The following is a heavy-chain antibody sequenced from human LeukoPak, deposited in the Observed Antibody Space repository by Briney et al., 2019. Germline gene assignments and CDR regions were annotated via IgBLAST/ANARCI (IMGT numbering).Heavy chain of an antibody. CDR2: IKADGSGK. Sequence: PGGSLRLSCVASGFTFSSSWMTWVRQAPGMGLERVANIKADGSGKYYVDSVRGRFSFSRDNAKNSLYLELNSLRAEDTGVYFCARDRGWQQFDYWGQGTLVTVSS. D-gene: IGHD5-24*01. V-gene: IGHV3-7*01. J-gene: IGHJ4*01. CDR1: GFTFSSSW. CDR3: ARDRGWQQFDY.